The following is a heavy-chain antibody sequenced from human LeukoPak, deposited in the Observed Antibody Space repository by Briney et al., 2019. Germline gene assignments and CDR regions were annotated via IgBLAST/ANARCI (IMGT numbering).Heavy chain of an antibody. CDR3: VGDTPPGGDYYLDY. CDR2: IWNAGTNT. J-gene: IGHJ4*02. V-gene: IGHV3-33*01. CDR1: GFNFSTYG. D-gene: IGHD3-16*01. Sequence: PGGSLRLSCAASGFNFSTYGMHWVRQAPGKGLEGVALIWNAGTNTYYADSVKGRFTISRDNSKNTLYLQMNSLRAEDTAVYYCVGDTPPGGDYYLDYWGQGTLVSVSS.